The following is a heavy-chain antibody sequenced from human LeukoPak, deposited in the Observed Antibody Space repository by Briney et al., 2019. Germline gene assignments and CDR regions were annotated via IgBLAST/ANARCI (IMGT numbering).Heavy chain of an antibody. V-gene: IGHV3-9*03. CDR3: AKDSRRTYSRSSVLDY. D-gene: IGHD1-26*01. Sequence: GGSLRLSCAASGFTFDDYAMHWVRQAPGKGQEWVSGISWNSGSIGYADSVKGRFTISRDNAKNSLYLQMNSLRAEDMALYYCAKDSRRTYSRSSVLDYWGQGTLVTVSS. CDR1: GFTFDDYA. J-gene: IGHJ4*02. CDR2: ISWNSGSI.